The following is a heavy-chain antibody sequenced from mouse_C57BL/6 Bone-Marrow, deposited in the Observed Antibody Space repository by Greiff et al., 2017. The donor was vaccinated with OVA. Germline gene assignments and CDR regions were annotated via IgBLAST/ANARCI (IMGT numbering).Heavy chain of an antibody. CDR3: ASYYSNYDYFDY. CDR2: IHPNSGST. Sequence: VQLQQPGAELVKPGASVKLSCKASGYTFTSYWMHWVKQRPGQGLEWIGMIHPNSGSTNYNEKFKSKATLTVDKSSSTAYMQISSLTSEDSAVYYCASYYSNYDYFDYWGQGTTLTVSS. CDR1: GYTFTSYW. J-gene: IGHJ2*01. D-gene: IGHD2-5*01. V-gene: IGHV1-64*01.